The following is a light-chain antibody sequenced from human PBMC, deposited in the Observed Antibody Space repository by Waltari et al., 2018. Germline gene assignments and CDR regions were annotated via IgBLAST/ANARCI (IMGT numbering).Light chain of an antibody. CDR1: ELGDKD. V-gene: IGLV3-1*01. CDR3: QAWDSRIAI. CDR2: QSA. J-gene: IGLJ2*01. Sequence: SYELTQPPSVSVSPGQTAKITCFVHELGDKDVGWYQHKPGQSPMVVIYQSAKRPSGIPERFSGSKSGNTVILTICETEPMDEATYYCQAWDSRIAIFGGGTELTVV.